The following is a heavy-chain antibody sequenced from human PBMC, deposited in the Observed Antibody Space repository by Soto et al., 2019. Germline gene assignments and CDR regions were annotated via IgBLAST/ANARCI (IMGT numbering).Heavy chain of an antibody. CDR3: AKEPAGGRFLEWLGREYGMDV. V-gene: IGHV3-23*01. CDR1: GFTFISYA. D-gene: IGHD3-3*01. CDR2: ISGSGGST. J-gene: IGHJ6*02. Sequence: PWGSLRLSCAASGFTFISYAMIFFRHSPCKWLEWVSAISGSGGSTYYADSVKGRFTISRDNSKNTLYLQMNSLRAEDTAVYYCAKEPAGGRFLEWLGREYGMDVWGQGTTVTVSS.